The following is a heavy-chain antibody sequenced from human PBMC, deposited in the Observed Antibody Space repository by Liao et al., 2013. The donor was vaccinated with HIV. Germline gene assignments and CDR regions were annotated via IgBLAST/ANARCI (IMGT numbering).Heavy chain of an antibody. CDR3: ARAREGWFDP. J-gene: IGHJ5*02. CDR2: IYHSGST. Sequence: QVQLQESGPGLVKPSETLSLTCTVSGGSISSYYWSWIRQPPGKGLEWIGYIYHSGSTYYNPSLKSRVTISVDRSKNQFSLKLSSVTAADTAVYYCARAREGWFDPWGQGTLVTVSS. D-gene: IGHD1-26*01. CDR1: GGSISSYY. V-gene: IGHV4-59*12.